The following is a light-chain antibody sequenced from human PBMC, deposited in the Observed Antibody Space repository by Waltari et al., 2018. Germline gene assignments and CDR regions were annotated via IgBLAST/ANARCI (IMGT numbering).Light chain of an antibody. CDR3: SAWDSNLSAWV. Sequence: QAGLTQPPSVSKDLRQTATLTCTGKSNNVGNQGPALLQQYQGHPPTLLFYRNKTRPSGISAIFSASRSGNTASLTITGLQPEDEADYYCSAWDSNLSAWVFGGGTKLTVL. J-gene: IGLJ3*02. V-gene: IGLV10-54*04. CDR1: SNNVGNQG. CDR2: RNK.